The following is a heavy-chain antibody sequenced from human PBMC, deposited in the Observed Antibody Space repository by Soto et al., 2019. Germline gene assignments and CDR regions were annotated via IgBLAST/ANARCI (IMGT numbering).Heavy chain of an antibody. V-gene: IGHV3-30*18. D-gene: IGHD5-12*01. J-gene: IGHJ4*02. Sequence: PGGSLRLSCAASGFTFSSYGMHWVRQAPGKGLEWVAVISYDGSNKYYADSVKGRFTISRDNSKNTLYLQMNSLGAEDTAVYYCAKDFSRRDGYNWAYWGQGTLVTVSS. CDR1: GFTFSSYG. CDR3: AKDFSRRDGYNWAY. CDR2: ISYDGSNK.